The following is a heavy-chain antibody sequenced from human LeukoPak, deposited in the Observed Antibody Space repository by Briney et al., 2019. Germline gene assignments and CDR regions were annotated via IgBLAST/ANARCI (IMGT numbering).Heavy chain of an antibody. J-gene: IGHJ5*02. Sequence: GASVKVSCKASGYTSTSYDINWVRQATGQGLEWMGWMNPNSGNTGYAQKFQGRVTTTRNTSISTAYMELSSLRSEDTAVYYCARVGTMVRGGNRWFDPWGQGTLVTVSS. V-gene: IGHV1-8*01. CDR3: ARVGTMVRGGNRWFDP. CDR1: GYTSTSYD. D-gene: IGHD3-10*01. CDR2: MNPNSGNT.